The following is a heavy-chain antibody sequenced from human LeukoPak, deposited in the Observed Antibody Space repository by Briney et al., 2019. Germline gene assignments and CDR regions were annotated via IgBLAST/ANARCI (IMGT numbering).Heavy chain of an antibody. Sequence: GASVKVSCKASGYTFTSYYMHWVRQAPGQGLEWMGWINPNSGGTNYAQKFQGWVTMTRDTSISTAYMELSRLRSDDTAVYYCAGGYYYGSSGYYPAKYYFDYWGQGTLVTVSS. CDR3: AGGYYYGSSGYYPAKYYFDY. V-gene: IGHV1-2*04. CDR1: GYTFTSYY. J-gene: IGHJ4*02. D-gene: IGHD3-22*01. CDR2: INPNSGGT.